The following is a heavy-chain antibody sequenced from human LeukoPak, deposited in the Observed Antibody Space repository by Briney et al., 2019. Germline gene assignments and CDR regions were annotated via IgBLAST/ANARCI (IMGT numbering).Heavy chain of an antibody. CDR2: IRPSGDNT. CDR1: VFTFSSYD. Sequence: GGPLRLSRSACVFTFSSYDRTWAPQAPGRGLEWVSSIRPSGDNTYYGDSVKGRLTISRDNSKNTVYLQMNNMRVDDTAVYYCARVAGWHWFDPWGQGTLVTVSS. D-gene: IGHD6-19*01. J-gene: IGHJ5*02. V-gene: IGHV3-23*01. CDR3: ARVAGWHWFDP.